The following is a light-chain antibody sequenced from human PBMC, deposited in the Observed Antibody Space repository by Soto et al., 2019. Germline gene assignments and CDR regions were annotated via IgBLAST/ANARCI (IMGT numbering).Light chain of an antibody. CDR2: DAS. CDR1: QSVSSN. Sequence: ATVSLTPGERASLSRRASQSVSSNLAWYQQKPGQAPRLLIYDASNRATGIPARFSGSGSGTDFTLTISSLEPEDCAIYFCQHTSSRPVTFGQGTRLEIK. J-gene: IGKJ5*01. V-gene: IGKV3-11*01. CDR3: QHTSSRPVT.